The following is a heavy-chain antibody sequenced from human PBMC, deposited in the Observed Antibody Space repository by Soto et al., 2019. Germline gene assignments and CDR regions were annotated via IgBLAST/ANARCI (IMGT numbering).Heavy chain of an antibody. CDR2: ISSSSSTI. Sequence: PGGSLRLSCAASGFTFSSYSMNWVRQAPGKGLEWVSYISSSSSTIYYADSVKGRFTISRDNAKNSLYLQMNSLRAEDTAVYYCARDPRYCSGGSCFAYWGQGTLVTVSS. CDR1: GFTFSSYS. V-gene: IGHV3-48*01. CDR3: ARDPRYCSGGSCFAY. J-gene: IGHJ4*02. D-gene: IGHD2-15*01.